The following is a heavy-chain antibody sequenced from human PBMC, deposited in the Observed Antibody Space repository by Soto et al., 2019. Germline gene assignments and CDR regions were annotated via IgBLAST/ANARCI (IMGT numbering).Heavy chain of an antibody. CDR3: ARGEYGIVVVPAAWGFFDY. CDR2: INAGNGNT. Sequence: ASVKVSCKASGYTFTSYAMHWVRQAPGQRREWMGWINAGNGNTKYSQKFQGRVTITRETSESTADMELSSLRSEDTAVYYCARGEYGIVVVPAAWGFFDYWGQGTLVTVSS. V-gene: IGHV1-3*01. CDR1: GYTFTSYA. J-gene: IGHJ4*02. D-gene: IGHD2-2*01.